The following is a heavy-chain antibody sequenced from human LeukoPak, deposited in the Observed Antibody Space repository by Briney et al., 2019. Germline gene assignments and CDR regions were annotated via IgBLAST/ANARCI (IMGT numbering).Heavy chain of an antibody. CDR2: ISAYNGKT. CDR3: ARKTYYYDSSGPDFDY. Sequence: GASVKVSCKASGYTFTSYGISWVRQAPGQGLEWMGWISAYNGKTNYAQKLQGRVTMTTDTSTSTAYMELRSLRSDDTAVYYCARKTYYYDSSGPDFDYWGQGTLVTVSS. V-gene: IGHV1-18*01. CDR1: GYTFTSYG. J-gene: IGHJ4*02. D-gene: IGHD3-22*01.